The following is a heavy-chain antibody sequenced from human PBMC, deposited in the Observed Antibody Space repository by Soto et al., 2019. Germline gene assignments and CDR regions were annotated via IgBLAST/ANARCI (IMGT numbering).Heavy chain of an antibody. V-gene: IGHV4-59*01. CDR3: ARSSPRVVSPWEY. CDR2: IYFSGST. CDR1: GGSIISYY. Sequence: QVQLQASGPRLLNPSETMSLTCIGSGGSIISYYWTWIPQTPGKGLVWIGHIYFSGSTNYNPSLNGPVGLLVDTSNKHFSPQLSSVSVGDTPRIYLARSSPRVVSPWEYWGQGTVVSVSS. J-gene: IGHJ4*02. D-gene: IGHD3-3*01.